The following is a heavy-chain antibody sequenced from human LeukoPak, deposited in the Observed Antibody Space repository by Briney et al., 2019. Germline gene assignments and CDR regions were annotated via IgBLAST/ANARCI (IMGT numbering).Heavy chain of an antibody. D-gene: IGHD1-26*01. Sequence: PGRSLRLSCVASGFNFNDYAMHWVRQAPGKGLEWVSGLSWHSGSIGYADSVKGRFIISRDNAKNSLYLEMNSLRPEDSALYYCAKETKVGENLYYFDYWGRGTLVTVSS. CDR2: LSWHSGSI. J-gene: IGHJ4*02. CDR1: GFNFNDYA. CDR3: AKETKVGENLYYFDY. V-gene: IGHV3-9*01.